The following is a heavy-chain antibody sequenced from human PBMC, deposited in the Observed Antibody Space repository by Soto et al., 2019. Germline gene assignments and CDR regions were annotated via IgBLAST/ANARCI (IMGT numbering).Heavy chain of an antibody. D-gene: IGHD4-4*01. J-gene: IGHJ4*02. Sequence: ASVKVSCKASGGTFSTYTITWVRQAPGQGLEWMGRIIPIIGIINYAQKFQSRVTISADKFTGTAYMELTGLRSDDTAVYYCAGDPDSHYNDSHASCYRWGQGTLVTVSS. CDR3: AGDPDSHYNDSHASCYR. CDR2: IIPIIGII. V-gene: IGHV1-69*04. CDR1: GGTFSTYT.